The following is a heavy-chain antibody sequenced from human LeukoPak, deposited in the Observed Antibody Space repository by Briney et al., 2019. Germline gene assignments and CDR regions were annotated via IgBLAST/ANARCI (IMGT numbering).Heavy chain of an antibody. Sequence: GGSLRLSCGTSGFTFSMFGMHWVRQAPGKGLEWVAFIRHHGNDVYYEESVKGRFTISRDNSKNTLYLQMDSLRPEDTAVYFCAKTNSFYAFWNALDDWGQGTLVTVSS. CDR1: GFTFSMFG. D-gene: IGHD3-3*01. CDR3: AKTNSFYAFWNALDD. V-gene: IGHV3-30*02. J-gene: IGHJ4*02. CDR2: IRHHGNDV.